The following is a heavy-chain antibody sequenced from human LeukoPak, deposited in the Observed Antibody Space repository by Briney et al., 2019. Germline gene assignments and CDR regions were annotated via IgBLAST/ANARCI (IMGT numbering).Heavy chain of an antibody. Sequence: GGSLRLSCAASGFTFSGSAMHWVRQASGIGLEWVGRIRSKANNYATAYAASVKGRFTISRDDSKNTAYLHMNSLKMEDTAVYYCTRRNQDTSNSWYAYWGQGTLVTVSS. CDR2: IRSKANNYAT. CDR1: GFTFSGSA. V-gene: IGHV3-73*01. CDR3: TRRNQDTSNSWYAY. J-gene: IGHJ4*02. D-gene: IGHD6-13*01.